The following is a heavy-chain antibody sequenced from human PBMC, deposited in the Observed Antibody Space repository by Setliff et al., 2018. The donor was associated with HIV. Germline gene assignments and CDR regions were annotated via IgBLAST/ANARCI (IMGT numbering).Heavy chain of an antibody. Sequence: PGESLKISCKGSGYSFPSHWIGWVRQMPGKGLEWMGIIYPGDSDTRYSPPFQGQVTISADKSFSTADLQWSSLKASDTAMYYCARGGVVGGTPFGPNAPPYFDYWGQGTLVTVSS. V-gene: IGHV5-51*01. D-gene: IGHD2-15*01. CDR1: GYSFPSHW. J-gene: IGHJ4*02. CDR2: IYPGDSDT. CDR3: ARGGVVGGTPFGPNAPPYFDY.